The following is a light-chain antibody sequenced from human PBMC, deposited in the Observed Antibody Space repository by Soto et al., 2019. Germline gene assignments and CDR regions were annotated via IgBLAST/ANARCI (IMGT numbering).Light chain of an antibody. V-gene: IGLV1-47*01. CDR2: RNT. CDR1: RSKIGSTS. J-gene: IGLJ1*01. CDR3: ATWDDSLKTYV. Sequence: VLTQPPSVSGTPGQRVTISCSGSRSKIGSTSVYWFQQLSGTAPKLLIYRNTQRPSGVPDRLSGSKSGTSASLAISGLRSEDEADYYCATWDDSLKTYVFGKVTKLTV.